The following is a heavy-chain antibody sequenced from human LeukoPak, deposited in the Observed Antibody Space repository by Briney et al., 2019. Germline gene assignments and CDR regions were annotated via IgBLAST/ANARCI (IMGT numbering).Heavy chain of an antibody. Sequence: SETLSLTCTVSGGSISSGGYYWSWIRQPPGKGLEWIGYIYYSGSTYYNPSLKSRVTISVDTSKNQFSLKLSSVTAADTAVYYCARGVPPDAFDIWGQGTMVTVSS. J-gene: IGHJ3*02. CDR3: ARGVPPDAFDI. D-gene: IGHD3-10*01. V-gene: IGHV4-30-4*08. CDR2: IYYSGST. CDR1: GGSISSGGYY.